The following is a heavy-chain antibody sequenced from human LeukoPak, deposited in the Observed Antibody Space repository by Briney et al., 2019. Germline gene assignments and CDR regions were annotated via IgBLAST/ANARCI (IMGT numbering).Heavy chain of an antibody. V-gene: IGHV3-30*18. D-gene: IGHD1-26*01. Sequence: GRSLRLSCAASGFTFSSYGMHWVRQAPGKGLEWVAVISYDGSNKYYADSVKGRFTISRDNSKNTLYLQMNSLRAGDTAVYYCAKSGEELAFDYWGQGTLVTVSS. CDR3: AKSGEELAFDY. CDR2: ISYDGSNK. CDR1: GFTFSSYG. J-gene: IGHJ4*02.